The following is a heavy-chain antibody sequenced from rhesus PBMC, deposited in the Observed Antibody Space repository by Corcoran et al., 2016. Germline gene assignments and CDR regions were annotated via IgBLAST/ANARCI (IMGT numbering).Heavy chain of an antibody. D-gene: IGHD4-29*01. V-gene: IGHV3-16*01. Sequence: EVQLVESGGALVQAGGSLRLSCAASGLTFSNYWMNWVRQAPGKGLEWVGFIKNQADGGTAAHAESVKGRFAISRGYSRNTLYLQMNSLKTEDTAFYYCTAYGSIYGSLDFWGRGVLVTVSS. CDR1: GLTFSNYW. CDR2: IKNQADGGTA. J-gene: IGHJ5-2*02. CDR3: TAYGSIYGSLDF.